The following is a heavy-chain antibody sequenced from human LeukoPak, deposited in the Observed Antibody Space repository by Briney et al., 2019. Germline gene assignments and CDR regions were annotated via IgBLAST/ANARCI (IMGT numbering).Heavy chain of an antibody. CDR2: ISGSGGST. CDR3: AKRAGYYDSSGYSDY. CDR1: GFTFSSYA. V-gene: IGHV3-23*01. Sequence: PGGPLRLSCAASGFTFSSYAMSWVRQAPGKGLEWVSAISGSGGSTYYADSVRGRFTISRDNSKNTLYLQMNSLRAEDTAVYYCAKRAGYYDSSGYSDYWGQGTLVTVSS. D-gene: IGHD3-22*01. J-gene: IGHJ4*02.